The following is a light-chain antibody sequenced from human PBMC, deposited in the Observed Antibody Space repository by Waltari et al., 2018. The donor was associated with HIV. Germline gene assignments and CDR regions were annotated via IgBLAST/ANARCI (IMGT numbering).Light chain of an antibody. Sequence: EIVLTQSPGTLSLSSGERATLSCRAIQSVSSTYLAWYQQKPGQAPRLLIYVASRRATGIPDRFSGSGSGTDFTLTISRLEPEDFAVYYCQQYGSSPITFGQGTRLEIK. CDR1: QSVSSTY. J-gene: IGKJ5*01. CDR2: VAS. CDR3: QQYGSSPIT. V-gene: IGKV3-20*01.